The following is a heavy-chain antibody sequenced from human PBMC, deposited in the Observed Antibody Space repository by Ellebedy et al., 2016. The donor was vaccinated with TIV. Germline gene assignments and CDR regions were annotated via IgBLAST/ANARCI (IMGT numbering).Heavy chain of an antibody. Sequence: GESLKISXAASGFTFSSYSMNWVRQAPGKGLEWISYISSSGSTIDYADSVKGRLTISRDNAKNSLYLQMNSLRAEDTAVYYCARAGYYYGSGSYYTYAWFDPWGQGTLVTVSS. CDR2: ISSSGSTI. J-gene: IGHJ5*02. D-gene: IGHD3-10*01. CDR1: GFTFSSYS. CDR3: ARAGYYYGSGSYYTYAWFDP. V-gene: IGHV3-48*04.